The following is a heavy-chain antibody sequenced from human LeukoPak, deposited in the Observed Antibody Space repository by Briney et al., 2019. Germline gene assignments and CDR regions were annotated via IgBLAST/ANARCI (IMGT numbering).Heavy chain of an antibody. V-gene: IGHV4-34*01. CDR1: GGSFSDYY. J-gene: IGHJ5*02. Sequence: SETLSLXCAVYGGSFSDYYWSWIRQPPGKGLEWIGEISHSGSTKYNPSLKSRVTISVDTSKNQFSLKLRSVTAADTAVYYSARVWLEQNWFDPWGQGTLVTVSS. CDR3: ARVWLEQNWFDP. CDR2: ISHSGST. D-gene: IGHD1/OR15-1a*01.